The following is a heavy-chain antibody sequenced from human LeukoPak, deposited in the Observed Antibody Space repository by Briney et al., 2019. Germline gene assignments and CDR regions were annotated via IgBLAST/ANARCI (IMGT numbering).Heavy chain of an antibody. V-gene: IGHV3-23*03. D-gene: IGHD3-22*01. CDR2: IYGGRDNT. CDR1: GFTFSPYA. J-gene: IGHJ4*02. Sequence: PGGSLRLSCAASGFTFSPYAMRWVRQAPGKGLEWVAVIYGGRDNTHYADSVKGRFTISRDNSKNTVFLQLNSLLSEYPAAYCCAREFRQGYYSGWSLDYWGQATLVTVSS. CDR3: AREFRQGYYSGWSLDY.